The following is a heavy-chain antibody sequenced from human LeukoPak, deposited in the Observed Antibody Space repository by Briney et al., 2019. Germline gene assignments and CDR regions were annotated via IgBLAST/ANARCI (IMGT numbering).Heavy chain of an antibody. J-gene: IGHJ4*02. CDR1: GYTFTSYY. CDR2: INPSGGSI. D-gene: IGHD6-19*01. V-gene: IGHV1-46*01. CDR3: ARGSSIVVAVEYYFDY. Sequence: ASVKVSCKASGYTFTSYYIHWVRQPPGQGLEWMGIINPSGGSISYAQKFQGRVTMTRDTSTSTVYMELSSLRSEDTAVYYCARGSSIVVAVEYYFDYWGQGTLVTVSS.